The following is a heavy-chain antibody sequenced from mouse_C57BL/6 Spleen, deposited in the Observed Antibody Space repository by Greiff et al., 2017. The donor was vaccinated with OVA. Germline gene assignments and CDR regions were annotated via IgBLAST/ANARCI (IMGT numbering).Heavy chain of an antibody. Sequence: EVKLQQSGPELVKPGASVKISCKASGYSFTGYYMHWVKQSSEKSLEWIGEINPSTGGTSYNQKFKGKATLTVDKSSSTAYMQLKSLTSEDSAVYYCARIYGSSYLFDYWGQGTTLTVSS. CDR3: ARIYGSSYLFDY. D-gene: IGHD1-1*01. CDR2: INPSTGGT. CDR1: GYSFTGYY. J-gene: IGHJ2*01. V-gene: IGHV1-43*01.